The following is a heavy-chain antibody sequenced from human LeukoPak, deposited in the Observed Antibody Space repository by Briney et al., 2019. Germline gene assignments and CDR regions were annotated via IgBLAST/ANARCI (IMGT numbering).Heavy chain of an antibody. CDR3: AKGGLRGGTYNDDF. D-gene: IGHD3-16*01. Sequence: PGGSLRLSCAASGFTFSKHGMNWVRQAPGKGLEWVSGISGSGGNTYYAEALTGRFTVSRDNSKNTLYLQMNSLRAEDTALYYCAKGGLRGGTYNDDFWGQGTLVTVSS. V-gene: IGHV3-23*01. CDR1: GFTFSKHG. CDR2: ISGSGGNT. J-gene: IGHJ4*02.